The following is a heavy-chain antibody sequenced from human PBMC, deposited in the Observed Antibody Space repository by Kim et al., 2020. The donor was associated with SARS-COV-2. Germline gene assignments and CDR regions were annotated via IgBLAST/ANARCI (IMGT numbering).Heavy chain of an antibody. Sequence: GGSLRLSCAASGFTFSSYGMHWVRQAPGKGLEWVAVISYDGSNKYYADSVKGRFTISRDNSKNTLYLQMNSLRAEDTAVYYCAREKDNWNDVYYYYGMDVWGQGTTVTVSS. CDR2: ISYDGSNK. CDR3: AREKDNWNDVYYYYGMDV. CDR1: GFTFSSYG. J-gene: IGHJ6*02. D-gene: IGHD1-20*01. V-gene: IGHV3-33*05.